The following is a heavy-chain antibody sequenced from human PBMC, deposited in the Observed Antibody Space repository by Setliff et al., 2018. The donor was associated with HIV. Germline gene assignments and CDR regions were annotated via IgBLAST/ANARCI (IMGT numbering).Heavy chain of an antibody. V-gene: IGHV4-39*07. Sequence: SETLSLTCAVSGASISSGDYYWGWIRRPPGKGLEWIGSIYARGSTYYNPSLKSRVTISVDTSKNQFSLKLSSVTAADTAVYYCARELLRSWDGSENSYKPYYFDYWGQGMLVTVSS. CDR1: GASISSGDYY. CDR2: IYARGST. D-gene: IGHD3-10*01. J-gene: IGHJ4*02. CDR3: ARELLRSWDGSENSYKPYYFDY.